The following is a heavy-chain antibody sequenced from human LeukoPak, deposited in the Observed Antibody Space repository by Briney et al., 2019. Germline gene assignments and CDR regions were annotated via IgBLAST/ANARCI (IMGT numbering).Heavy chain of an antibody. V-gene: IGHV4-4*02. J-gene: IGHJ6*03. D-gene: IGHD3-16*02. CDR2: IYHAGIT. CDR1: GVTISSSYW. CDR3: ARRGRSLSLSAYYMDV. Sequence: SETLSLTCSVSGVTISSSYWWSWVRQPPGKGLQWIGEIYHAGITNYKASLKSRVTISVDKSNNQFSLKLTSVTAADTAVYYCARRGRSLSLSAYYMDVWGKGTTVTVSS.